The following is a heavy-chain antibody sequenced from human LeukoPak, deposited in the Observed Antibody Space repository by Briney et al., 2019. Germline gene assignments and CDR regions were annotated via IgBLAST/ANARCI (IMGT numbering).Heavy chain of an antibody. CDR1: GFTVSSNY. D-gene: IGHD2-2*01. CDR2: IYSGGST. CDR3: ARDRRSSTTNDYYYDGMDV. Sequence: GGSLRLSCAASGFTVSSNYMSWVRQAPGKGLEWVSVIYSGGSTYYADSVKGRFTISRHNSKNTLYLQMNSLRAEDTAVYYCARDRRSSTTNDYYYDGMDVWGQGTPVTVSS. V-gene: IGHV3-53*04. J-gene: IGHJ6*02.